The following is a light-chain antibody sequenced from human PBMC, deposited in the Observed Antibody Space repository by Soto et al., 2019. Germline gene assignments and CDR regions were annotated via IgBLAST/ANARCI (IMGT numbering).Light chain of an antibody. CDR1: QSVSSNY. V-gene: IGKV3-20*01. CDR2: GAS. Sequence: IVLTQSPGTLSLSPGERATLSCRASQSVSSNYLAWYQQKPGQTPRLLIYGASSRATGIPDRFSGSGSGTVFTRTISRLEPEDFAVYYCQQYGSSPYTFGEGTKLEIK. CDR3: QQYGSSPYT. J-gene: IGKJ2*01.